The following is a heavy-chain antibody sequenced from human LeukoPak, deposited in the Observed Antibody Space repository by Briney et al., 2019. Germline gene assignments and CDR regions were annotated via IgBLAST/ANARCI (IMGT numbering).Heavy chain of an antibody. J-gene: IGHJ4*02. V-gene: IGHV4-59*01. CDR1: GGSISSYY. D-gene: IGHD6-19*01. Sequence: SETLSLTCTVSGGSISSYYWSWIRQPPGKGLEWIGYIYYSGSTNYNPSLKSRVTISVDTSKNQFSLKLSSVTAADTAVYYCARGPGQWLGKPFDYWGQGTLVTVSS. CDR2: IYYSGST. CDR3: ARGPGQWLGKPFDY.